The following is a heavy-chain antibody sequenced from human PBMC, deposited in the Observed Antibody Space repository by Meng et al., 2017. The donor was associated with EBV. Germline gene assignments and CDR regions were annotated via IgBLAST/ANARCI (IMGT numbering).Heavy chain of an antibody. D-gene: IGHD3-10*01. V-gene: IGHV1-69*01. CDR1: GGPFRYYA. J-gene: IGHJ4*02. CDR3: ASESGRGYTPDY. Sequence: QLLQSAAEVKKSGSCVKVYCKTPGGPFRYYAISWVRQAPGQGLEWLGGFLPRLGAPNYAQKFHGRVKITADESTSTHYMDLSSLRSEDTATYYCASESGRGYTPDYWGQGTLVTVSS. CDR2: FLPRLGAP.